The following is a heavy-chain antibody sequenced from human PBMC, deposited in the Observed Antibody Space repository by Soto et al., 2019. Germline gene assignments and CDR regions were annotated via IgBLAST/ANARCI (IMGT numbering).Heavy chain of an antibody. CDR2: IYHSGST. CDR1: GGSISSGGYS. J-gene: IGHJ2*01. Sequence: QLQLQESGSGLVKPSQTLSLTCAVSGGSISSGGYSWSWIRQPPGKGLEWIGYIYHSGSTYYNPYIKSRVTLSVDRSKNQFSLKLSSVTAADTAVYYCARDRTTVDWYFDLWGRGTLVTVSS. D-gene: IGHD4-17*01. CDR3: ARDRTTVDWYFDL. V-gene: IGHV4-30-2*01.